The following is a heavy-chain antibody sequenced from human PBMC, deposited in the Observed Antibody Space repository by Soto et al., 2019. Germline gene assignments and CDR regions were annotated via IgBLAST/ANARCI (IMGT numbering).Heavy chain of an antibody. V-gene: IGHV3-30-3*01. CDR2: ISYDGSNK. CDR3: ARELRPDSSGYYQDYYYYYGMDV. D-gene: IGHD3-22*01. J-gene: IGHJ6*02. Sequence: GGSLRLSCAASGFTFSSYAMHWVRQAPGKGLEWVAVISYDGSNKYYAGSVKGRFTISRDNSKNTLYLQMNSLRAEDTAVYYCARELRPDSSGYYQDYYYYYGMDVWGQGTTVTVS. CDR1: GFTFSSYA.